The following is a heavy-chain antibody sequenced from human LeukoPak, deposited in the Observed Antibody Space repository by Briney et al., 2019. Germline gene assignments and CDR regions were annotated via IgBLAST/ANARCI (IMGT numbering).Heavy chain of an antibody. CDR2: IYYSGST. V-gene: IGHV4-59*01. D-gene: IGHD2-21*01. CDR1: GGSISSYY. J-gene: IGHJ5*02. Sequence: PSETLSLTCTVSGGSISSYYWSWIRQPPGKGLEWIGYIYYSGSTNYKPSLKSRVTISVDTSKNQFSLKLSSVTAADTAVYYCARGLWRSEATWFDPWGQGTLVTVSS. CDR3: ARGLWRSEATWFDP.